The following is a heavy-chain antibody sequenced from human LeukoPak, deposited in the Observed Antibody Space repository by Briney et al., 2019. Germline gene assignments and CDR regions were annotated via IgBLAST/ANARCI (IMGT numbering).Heavy chain of an antibody. J-gene: IGHJ4*02. CDR2: IYSGGST. CDR1: GFTVSNNY. Sequence: GGSLRLSCAASGFTVSNNYMSWVRQAPGKGLEWVSVIYSGGSTYYADSVKGRFTISRDNSRNTLYLQMNSLRAEDTAVYYCARDSRASGWMGVFDSWGQGTLVTVSS. V-gene: IGHV3-53*01. CDR3: ARDSRASGWMGVFDS. D-gene: IGHD6-19*01.